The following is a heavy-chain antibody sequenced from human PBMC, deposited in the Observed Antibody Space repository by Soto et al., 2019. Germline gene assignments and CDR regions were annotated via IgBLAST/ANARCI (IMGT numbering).Heavy chain of an antibody. CDR1: GGSISSGGFY. J-gene: IGHJ4*02. Sequence: QVQLQESGPGLVKPSQTLSLTCTVSGGSISSGGFYWSWIRQHPGKGLECIGYIFSIGGTYYNPSLESRVSISVDTSKNQFSLRLRSVTAADTALYYCARLWTGFYNERPTSFAYWGPGTLVTASS. D-gene: IGHD3-9*01. V-gene: IGHV4-31*03. CDR3: ARLWTGFYNERPTSFAY. CDR2: IFSIGGT.